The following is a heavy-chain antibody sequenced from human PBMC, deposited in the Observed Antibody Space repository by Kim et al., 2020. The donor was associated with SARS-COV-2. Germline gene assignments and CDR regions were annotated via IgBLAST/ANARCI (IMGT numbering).Heavy chain of an antibody. V-gene: IGHV1-3*01. CDR3: ARGGYSYGSVDV. CDR2: INAGNGNT. Sequence: ASVKVSCKASGYTFTSYAMHWVRQAPGQRLEWMGWINAGNGNTKYSQKFQGRVTITRDTSASTAYMELSSLRSEDTAVYYCARGGYSYGSVDVWGQGTTVTVSS. J-gene: IGHJ6*02. D-gene: IGHD5-18*01. CDR1: GYTFTSYA.